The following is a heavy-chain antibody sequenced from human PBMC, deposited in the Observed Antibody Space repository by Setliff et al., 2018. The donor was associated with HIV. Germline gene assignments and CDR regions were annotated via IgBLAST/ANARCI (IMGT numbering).Heavy chain of an antibody. CDR3: ARHFYTTSWYSGTYWYFDL. V-gene: IGHV4-59*12. CDR1: GDSIRGYY. CDR2: VFYTGFA. J-gene: IGHJ2*01. D-gene: IGHD2-15*01. Sequence: SETLSLTCSVSGDSIRGYYWSWIRQSPGRGLEWMGYVFYTGFAAYNPSLKSRLTISVDTSKNQFSLRLTSVTAADTAVYFCARHFYTTSWYSGTYWYFDLWGRGTLVTVSS.